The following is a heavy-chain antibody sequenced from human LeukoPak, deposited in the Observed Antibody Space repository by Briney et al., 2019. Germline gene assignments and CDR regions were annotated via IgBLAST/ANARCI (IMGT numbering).Heavy chain of an antibody. V-gene: IGHV3-48*01. CDR3: ARDEITDYMDV. J-gene: IGHJ6*03. CDR1: GFTFSSYE. Sequence: GGSLRLSCAASGFTFSSYEMNWVRQAPGKGLEWISYISSSIRTTYYADSVKGRFTISRDNAKNSLYLQMNSLRTEDTAVYYCARDEITDYMDVWGKGTTVTVSS. D-gene: IGHD5-24*01. CDR2: ISSSIRTT.